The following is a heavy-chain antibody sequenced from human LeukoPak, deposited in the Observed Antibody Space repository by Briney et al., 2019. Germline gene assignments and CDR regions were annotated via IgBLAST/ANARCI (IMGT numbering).Heavy chain of an antibody. D-gene: IGHD5-12*01. V-gene: IGHV4-59*01. Sequence: SETLSLTCTVSGGSISSYYWSWIRQPPGKGLEWIGYIYYSGSTNYNPSLKSRVTISVDTSKNQFSLKLSSVTAEDTAVYYCARSYDLDYWGQGTLVTVSS. CDR1: GGSISSYY. CDR3: ARSYDLDY. CDR2: IYYSGST. J-gene: IGHJ4*02.